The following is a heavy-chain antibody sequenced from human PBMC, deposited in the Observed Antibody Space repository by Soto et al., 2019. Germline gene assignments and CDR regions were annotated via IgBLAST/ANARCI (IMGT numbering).Heavy chain of an antibody. V-gene: IGHV3-21*01. CDR3: AGGSSGWNFDY. CDR2: ISSDNTYI. Sequence: EVQLVESGGGLVKPGGSLRLSCAASRFTFSSYSMNWVRQAPGKGLEWVSSISSDNTYIYYADSVKGRFTISRGNARNSLYLQMNSLRAEDTAVFFCAGGSSGWNFDYWGQGTLVTVSS. J-gene: IGHJ4*02. CDR1: RFTFSSYS. D-gene: IGHD6-19*01.